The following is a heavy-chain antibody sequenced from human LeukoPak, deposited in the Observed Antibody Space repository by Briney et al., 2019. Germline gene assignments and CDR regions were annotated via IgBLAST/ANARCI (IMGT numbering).Heavy chain of an antibody. J-gene: IGHJ3*02. Sequence: SVKVSCKASGGTFSSYTISWVRQAPGQGLEWMGRIIPILGIANYAQKFQGRVTITADKSTSTAYMELSSLRSEDTAVYYCASGQTGGSPLGAFDIWGQGTMVTVSS. D-gene: IGHD1-26*01. CDR1: GGTFSSYT. CDR2: IIPILGIA. CDR3: ASGQTGGSPLGAFDI. V-gene: IGHV1-69*02.